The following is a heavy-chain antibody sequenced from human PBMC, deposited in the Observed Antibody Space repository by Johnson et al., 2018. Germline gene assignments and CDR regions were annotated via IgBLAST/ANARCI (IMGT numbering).Heavy chain of an antibody. CDR1: GFTFSSYG. CDR2: IWYDGSNK. Sequence: QVQLVQSGGGVVEAGRSLGLSCAASGFTFSSYGMHWVRQAPGKGLEWVAVIWYDGSNKYYADSVKGRFTISRDNSKNTLYLQINSLRAEDTAVYYWARDSEQRITIFGVVPSPYGMDVWGQGTTVTVSS. J-gene: IGHJ6*02. CDR3: ARDSEQRITIFGVVPSPYGMDV. D-gene: IGHD3-3*01. V-gene: IGHV3-33*01.